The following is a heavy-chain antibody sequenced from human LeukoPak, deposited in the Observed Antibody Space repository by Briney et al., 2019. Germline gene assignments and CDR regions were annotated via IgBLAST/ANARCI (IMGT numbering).Heavy chain of an antibody. CDR1: GYSISSGYY. V-gene: IGHV4-38-2*02. D-gene: IGHD5-18*01. Sequence: SETLSLTCTVSGYSISSGYYWGWIRQPLGKGLEWIGGIYHSGSTYYNPSLKSRVTISVDTSKNQFSLKLSSVTAADTAVYYCARPGVGSGRYGAFDIWGQGTMVTVSS. J-gene: IGHJ3*02. CDR2: IYHSGST. CDR3: ARPGVGSGRYGAFDI.